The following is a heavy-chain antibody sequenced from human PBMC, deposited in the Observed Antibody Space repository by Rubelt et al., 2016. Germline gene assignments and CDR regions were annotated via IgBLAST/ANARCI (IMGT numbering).Heavy chain of an antibody. J-gene: IGHJ4*02. CDR2: INAGNGNT. V-gene: IGHV1-3*01. CDR3: ARGYCSGGSCYYFDY. CDR1: GYTFTSYA. D-gene: IGHD2-15*01. Sequence: QVQLVQSGAEVKKPGASVKVSCKASGYTFTSYAMHWLRQAPGTSLEWMGWINAGNGNTKYSQKFQGRVTITRDTSASTAYMELSSLRSEDTAVYYCARGYCSGGSCYYFDYWGQGTLVTVSS.